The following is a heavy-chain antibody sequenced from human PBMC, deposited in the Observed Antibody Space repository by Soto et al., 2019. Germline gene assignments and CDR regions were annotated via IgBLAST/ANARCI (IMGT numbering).Heavy chain of an antibody. D-gene: IGHD6-6*01. CDR2: IYYSGST. V-gene: IGHV4-30-4*01. Sequence: QVQLQESGPGLVKPSQTLSLTCTVSGGSISSGDYYWSWIRQPPGKGLEWIGYIYYSGSTYYNPYHKSRVTISVDTSKNQLSLKLSSVTAADTAVYYCAREAIAARHHYYYYHGMDVWGQGTTVTVSS. J-gene: IGHJ6*02. CDR3: AREAIAARHHYYYYHGMDV. CDR1: GGSISSGDYY.